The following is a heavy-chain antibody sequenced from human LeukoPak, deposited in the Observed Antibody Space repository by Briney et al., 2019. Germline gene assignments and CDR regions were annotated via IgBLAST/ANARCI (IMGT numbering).Heavy chain of an antibody. CDR3: ATYTHWVAGDV. V-gene: IGHV3-7*01. CDR2: MNQDGSAK. Sequence: QSGGSLRLSCAASGFTFSDSWMSWVREAPGQGLEWVANMNQDGSAKGYVDSVKGRFTISRDNARNSLYLQMSSLRPEDTAVYYCATYTHWVAGDVWGQGTTVTVSS. CDR1: GFTFSDSW. D-gene: IGHD3-16*01. J-gene: IGHJ6*02.